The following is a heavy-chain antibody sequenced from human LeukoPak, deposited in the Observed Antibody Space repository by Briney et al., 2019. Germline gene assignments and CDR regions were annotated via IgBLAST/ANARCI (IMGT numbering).Heavy chain of an antibody. V-gene: IGHV4-34*01. D-gene: IGHD6-19*01. CDR3: ARAPQQWSNWYFDL. CDR1: GGSISSYY. CDR2: INHSGST. Sequence: SETLSLTCTVSGGSISSYYWSWIRQPPGKGLEWIGEINHSGSTNYNPSLKSRVTISVDTSKNQFSLKLSSVTAADTAVYYCARAPQQWSNWYFDLWGRGTLVTVSS. J-gene: IGHJ2*01.